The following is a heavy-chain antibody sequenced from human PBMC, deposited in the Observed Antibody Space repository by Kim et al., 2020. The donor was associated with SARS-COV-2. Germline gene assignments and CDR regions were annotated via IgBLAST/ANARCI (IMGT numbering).Heavy chain of an antibody. J-gene: IGHJ4*03. CDR2: IVVGSGNT. V-gene: IGHV1-58*01. CDR1: GFTFTSSA. CDR3: ATRGGGGSFSPQPPHY. D-gene: IGHD2-15*01. Sequence: SVKVSCKASGFTFTSSAVQWVRQARGQRLEWIGWIVVGSGNTNYAQKFQERVTITRDMSTGTAYMELSSLRSEDTAVYCCATRGGGGSFSPQPPHYWGQGT.